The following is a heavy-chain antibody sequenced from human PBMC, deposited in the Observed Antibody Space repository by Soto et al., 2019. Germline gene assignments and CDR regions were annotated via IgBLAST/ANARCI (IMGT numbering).Heavy chain of an antibody. CDR1: GFTFSSYA. V-gene: IGHV3-23*01. J-gene: IGHJ6*02. CDR2: ISGSGGNT. CDR3: ANRDTSMVTRYYYGMDV. D-gene: IGHD5-18*01. Sequence: GSLRLACSASGFTFSSYAMSWVRQAPGKGLEWVSAISGSGGNTYYADSVKGRFTISRDNSKNTLYLQMKSLRAEDTAVYYCANRDTSMVTRYYYGMDVWGQGTKVTISS.